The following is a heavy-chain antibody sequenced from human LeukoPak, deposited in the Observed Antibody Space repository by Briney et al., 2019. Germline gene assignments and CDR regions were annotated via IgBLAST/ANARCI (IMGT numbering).Heavy chain of an antibody. Sequence: ASETLSLTCAVYGGSFSGYYWSWIRQSPGKGPEWIAEIHYSGSASYNPSLKSRVTISGDPSKNQVSLRVTSVTAADTAEYYCARGILSGYYFDSWGQGSLVTVSS. J-gene: IGHJ4*02. V-gene: IGHV4-34*01. CDR1: GGSFSGYY. CDR3: ARGILSGYYFDS. CDR2: IHYSGSA. D-gene: IGHD2-15*01.